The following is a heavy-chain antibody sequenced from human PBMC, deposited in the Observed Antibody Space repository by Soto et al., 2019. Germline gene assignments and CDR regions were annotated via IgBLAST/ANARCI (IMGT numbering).Heavy chain of an antibody. Sequence: SETLSLTCTVSGGSISSYYWSWIRQPPGKGLEWIGYIYYSGSTNYNPSLKSRVTISVDTSKNQFSLKLSSVTAADTAVYYCARRNILTGYYSEYYYYGMDVWGQGTTVT. V-gene: IGHV4-59*08. CDR2: IYYSGST. D-gene: IGHD3-9*01. J-gene: IGHJ6*02. CDR3: ARRNILTGYYSEYYYYGMDV. CDR1: GGSISSYY.